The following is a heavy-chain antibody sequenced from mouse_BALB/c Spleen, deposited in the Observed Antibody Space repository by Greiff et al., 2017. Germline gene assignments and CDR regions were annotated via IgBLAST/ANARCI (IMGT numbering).Heavy chain of an antibody. CDR3: ARGPMIRYFDV. D-gene: IGHD2-4*01. CDR1: GFNIKDTY. J-gene: IGHJ1*01. Sequence: DVQLQESGAELVKPGASVKLSCTASGFNIKDTYMHWVKQRPEQGLEWIGRIDPANGNTKYDPKFQGKATITADTSSNTAYLQLSSLTSEDTAVYYCARGPMIRYFDVWGAGTTVTVSS. V-gene: IGHV14-3*02. CDR2: IDPANGNT.